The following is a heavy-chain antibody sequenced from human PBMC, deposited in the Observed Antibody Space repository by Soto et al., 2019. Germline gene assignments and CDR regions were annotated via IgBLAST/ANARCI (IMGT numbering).Heavy chain of an antibody. D-gene: IGHD3-16*01. CDR1: GGSMSGLY. V-gene: IGHV4-59*11. CDR2: VYSNGAT. J-gene: IGHJ5*02. CDR3: ARGMDRKIGLFDL. Sequence: QVQLQEAGPGLVKPSETLSITCNVSGGSMSGLYWSWIRQSPLKGLAWIVYVYSNGATKYNPSFKGRVTLSVDTSKNQFSLKLTSVTAADTAVYYCARGMDRKIGLFDLWGPGNLITVAS.